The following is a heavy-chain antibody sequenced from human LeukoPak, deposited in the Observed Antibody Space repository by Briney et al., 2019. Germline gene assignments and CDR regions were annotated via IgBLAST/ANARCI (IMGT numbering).Heavy chain of an antibody. J-gene: IGHJ4*02. CDR3: ARDIGIAARPVFGY. CDR1: GGSISSSSYY. Sequence: PSETLSLTCTVSGGSISSSSYYWGWIRQPPGKGLEWIGSIYYSGSTYYNPSLKSRVTISVDTSKNQFSLKLSSVTAADTAVYYCARDIGIAARPVFGYWGQGTLVTVSS. CDR2: IYYSGST. V-gene: IGHV4-39*02. D-gene: IGHD6-6*01.